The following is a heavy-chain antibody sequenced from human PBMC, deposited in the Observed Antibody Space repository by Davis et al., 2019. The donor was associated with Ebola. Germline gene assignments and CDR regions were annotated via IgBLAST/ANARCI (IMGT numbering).Heavy chain of an antibody. CDR2: ISSSSSTI. CDR1: GFTFSSYS. D-gene: IGHD4-17*01. J-gene: IGHJ6*04. CDR3: ARESLDYGYPSYGMDV. V-gene: IGHV3-48*02. Sequence: GESLKISCAASGFTFSSYSMNWVRQAPGKGLEWVSYISSSSSTIYYADSVKGRFTISRDNAKNSLYLQMNSLRDEDTAVYYCARESLDYGYPSYGMDVWGKGTTVTVSS.